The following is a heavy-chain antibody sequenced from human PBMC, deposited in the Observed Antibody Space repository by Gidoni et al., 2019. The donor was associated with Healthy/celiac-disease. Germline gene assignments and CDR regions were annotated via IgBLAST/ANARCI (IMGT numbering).Heavy chain of an antibody. D-gene: IGHD6-19*01. CDR3: ATGGGSGWYPLGY. V-gene: IGHV3-30*03. Sequence: QVQLVESGGGVVQPGRSLRLSCAASGFTFSSYGMHWVRQAPGKGLEWVAVISYDGSNKYYADSVKGRFTISRDNSKNTLYLQMNSLRAEDTAVYYCATGGGSGWYPLGYWGQGTLVTVSS. CDR2: ISYDGSNK. J-gene: IGHJ4*02. CDR1: GFTFSSYG.